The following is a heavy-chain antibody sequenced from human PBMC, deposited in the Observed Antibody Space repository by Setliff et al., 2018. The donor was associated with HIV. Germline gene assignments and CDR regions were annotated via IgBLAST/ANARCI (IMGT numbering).Heavy chain of an antibody. CDR2: INHSGST. CDR1: GGSFSGYY. V-gene: IGHV4-34*01. Sequence: LSLTCAVYGGSFSGYYWSWIRQSPGKGLEWIGEINHSGSTDYNPSLKSRVTILGDTSKNQFSLKLSSVTAADTAVYYCARRAGSDYFTRFDYWGQGTLVTVSS. CDR3: ARRAGSDYFTRFDY. D-gene: IGHD3-10*01. J-gene: IGHJ4*02.